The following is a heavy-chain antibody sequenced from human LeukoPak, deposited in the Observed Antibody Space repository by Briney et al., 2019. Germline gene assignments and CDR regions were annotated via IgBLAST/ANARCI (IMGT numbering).Heavy chain of an antibody. CDR2: IKQDGSEK. V-gene: IGHV3-7*01. CDR1: GFTFSSYW. D-gene: IGHD3-22*01. J-gene: IGHJ4*02. CDR3: ARGTLYYYDSSGYWGFDY. Sequence: GGSLRLSCAASGFTFSSYWMSWVRQAPGKGLEWVANIKQDGSEKYYVDSVKGRFTISRDNAKNSLYLQMNSLRTEDTAVYYCARGTLYYYDSSGYWGFDYWGQGTLVTVSS.